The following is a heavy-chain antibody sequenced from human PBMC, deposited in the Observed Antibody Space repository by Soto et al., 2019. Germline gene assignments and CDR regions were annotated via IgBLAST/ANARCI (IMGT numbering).Heavy chain of an antibody. D-gene: IGHD3-10*01. Sequence: ASVKVSCKASGYTFTSYGISWVRQAPGQGLEWMGWISAYNGNTNYAQKLQGRVTMTTDTSTSTAYMELRSLRSDDTAVYYCAIRNGSGSYYKDPDAFDIWGQGIMVTVAS. CDR1: GYTFTSYG. CDR2: ISAYNGNT. V-gene: IGHV1-18*01. J-gene: IGHJ3*02. CDR3: AIRNGSGSYYKDPDAFDI.